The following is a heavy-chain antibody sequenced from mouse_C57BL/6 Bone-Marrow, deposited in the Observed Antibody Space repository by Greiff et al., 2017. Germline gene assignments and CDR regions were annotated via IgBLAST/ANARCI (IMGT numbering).Heavy chain of an antibody. Sequence: QVQLQQSGAELVKPGASVKISCKASGYAFSSYWMNWVKQRPGKGLEWIGQIYPGDGDTNYNGKFTGKATLTADKSSSTAYMQLSSLTSEDSAVYVCTRGDYYGSVYYVDYWGQGTTLTVSS. CDR2: IYPGDGDT. J-gene: IGHJ2*01. V-gene: IGHV1-80*01. CDR1: GYAFSSYW. CDR3: TRGDYYGSVYYVDY. D-gene: IGHD1-1*01.